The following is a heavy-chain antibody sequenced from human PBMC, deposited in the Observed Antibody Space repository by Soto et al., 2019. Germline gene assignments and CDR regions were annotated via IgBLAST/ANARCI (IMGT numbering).Heavy chain of an antibody. CDR3: AKDALGRGYFDY. D-gene: IGHD1-26*01. V-gene: IGHV3-33*06. Sequence: ESGGGVVQPGRSLRLSCAASGFTFSRYGMHWVRQAPGKGLEWVAVIWYDGSNKYYADSVKGRFTISRDNSKNTLYLQMNSLRAEDTAVYYCAKDALGRGYFDYWGQGSLVTVSS. CDR2: IWYDGSNK. J-gene: IGHJ4*02. CDR1: GFTFSRYG.